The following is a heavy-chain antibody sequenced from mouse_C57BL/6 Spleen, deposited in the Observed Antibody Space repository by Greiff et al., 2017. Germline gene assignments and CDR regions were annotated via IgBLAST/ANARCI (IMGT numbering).Heavy chain of an antibody. CDR3: ARGGSGYIFDY. J-gene: IGHJ2*01. V-gene: IGHV2-2*01. CDR2: IWSGGST. D-gene: IGHD3-2*02. Sequence: VHLVESGPGLVQPSQSLSITCPASGFSLTSYGVHWVRQSPGKGLEWLGVIWSGGSTDSTAAFISRLSISKDNSKSQVFFKMNSLKADDTAIYYCARGGSGYIFDYWGQGTTLTVSS. CDR1: GFSLTSYG.